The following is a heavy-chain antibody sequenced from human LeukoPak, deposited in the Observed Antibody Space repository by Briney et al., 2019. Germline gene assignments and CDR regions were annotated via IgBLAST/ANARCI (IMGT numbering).Heavy chain of an antibody. D-gene: IGHD6-19*01. V-gene: IGHV4-34*01. CDR1: GGSFSVYH. CDR2: INHSGST. J-gene: IGHJ6*03. Sequence: PSETLSLTCAVYGGSFSVYHWSWIRHTPGKGLEWIGEINHSGSTNYNPSLKSRVTISVDTSKNQFSLKLSSVTAADTAVYYCAKLRAVAKRIGPGYYYYVDVWGKGTTVTISS. CDR3: AKLRAVAKRIGPGYYYYVDV.